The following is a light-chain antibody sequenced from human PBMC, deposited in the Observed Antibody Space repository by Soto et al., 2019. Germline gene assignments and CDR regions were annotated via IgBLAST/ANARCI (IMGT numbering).Light chain of an antibody. CDR1: QGISSY. CDR2: AAS. CDR3: QQYYSYPGT. V-gene: IGKV1-8*01. J-gene: IGKJ1*01. Sequence: AIRMTQSPSSFSASTGDRVTINCRASQGISSYLAWYQQKPGKAPKLLIYAASTLQSGVPSRFRGSGSGTDFTLTIRCLQSEDFATYYCQQYYSYPGTFGQGTKVDVK.